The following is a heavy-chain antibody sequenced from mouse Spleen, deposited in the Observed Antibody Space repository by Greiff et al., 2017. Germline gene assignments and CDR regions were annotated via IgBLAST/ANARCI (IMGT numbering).Heavy chain of an antibody. J-gene: IGHJ4*01. CDR2: ISTYYGDA. Sequence: VMLVESGAELVRPGVSVKISCKGSGYTFTDYAMHWVKQSHAKSLEWIGVISTYYGDASYNQKFKGKATMTVDKSSSTAYMELARLTSEDSAIYYCARGITDYAMDYWGQGTSVTVSS. V-gene: IGHV1S137*01. D-gene: IGHD2-4*01. CDR3: ARGITDYAMDY. CDR1: GYTFTDYA.